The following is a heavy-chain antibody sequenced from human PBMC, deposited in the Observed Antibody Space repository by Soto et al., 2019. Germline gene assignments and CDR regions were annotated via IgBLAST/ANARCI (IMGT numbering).Heavy chain of an antibody. CDR2: ISCSGGST. D-gene: IGHD4-17*01. CDR3: ANVYGDYGGYYYYGMDV. CDR1: GVTFSSYA. Sequence: RGALRLSCAASGVTFSSYAMSWVRQAPGNGLEWVSAISCSGGSTYYADSVKVRFTISRDNSKNTLYLQMNSLRAEDTAVYYCANVYGDYGGYYYYGMDVWGQGTTVTVSS. V-gene: IGHV3-23*01. J-gene: IGHJ6*02.